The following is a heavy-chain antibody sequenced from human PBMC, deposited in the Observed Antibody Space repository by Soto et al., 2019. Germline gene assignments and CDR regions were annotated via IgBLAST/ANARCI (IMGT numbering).Heavy chain of an antibody. J-gene: IGHJ3*02. V-gene: IGHV4-61*01. Sequence: KTSETLSLTCTVSGGSVSSSRYYWSWIRQSPGKGLEWIGYIYSSGSTHYSPSLMSRVTISLDTSKNQFSLKLSSVTAADTAVYYRARGGRITMIVATPGAFDIWGQGTLVTVSS. D-gene: IGHD3-22*01. CDR3: ARGGRITMIVATPGAFDI. CDR2: IYSSGST. CDR1: GGSVSSSRYY.